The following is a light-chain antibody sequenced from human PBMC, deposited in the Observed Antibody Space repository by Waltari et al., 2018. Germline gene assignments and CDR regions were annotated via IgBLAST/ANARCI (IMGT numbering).Light chain of an antibody. CDR1: QSVLYSATNKNY. CDR3: QQYYSTPPLT. V-gene: IGKV4-1*01. J-gene: IGKJ4*01. Sequence: DIVMTQSPDSLAVSLGERATIHCKSSQSVLYSATNKNYLAWYQQKPGQPPKLLIYWASTRESGVPDRFSGSGSGTDFTLTISSLQAEDVAVYYCQQYYSTPPLTFGGGTKFEIK. CDR2: WAS.